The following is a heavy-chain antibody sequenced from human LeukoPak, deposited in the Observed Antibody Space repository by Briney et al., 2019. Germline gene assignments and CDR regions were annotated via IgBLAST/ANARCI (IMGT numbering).Heavy chain of an antibody. CDR2: ISYDGSNK. CDR1: GFTFSSYA. J-gene: IGHJ4*02. Sequence: GRSLRLSCAASGFTFSSYAMHWVRQAPGKGLEWVAVISYDGSNKYYADSVKGRSTISRDNSKNTLYLQMNSLRAEDTAVYYCAREGYYYDSSGFDWGQGTLVTVSS. V-gene: IGHV3-30*04. CDR3: AREGYYYDSSGFD. D-gene: IGHD3-22*01.